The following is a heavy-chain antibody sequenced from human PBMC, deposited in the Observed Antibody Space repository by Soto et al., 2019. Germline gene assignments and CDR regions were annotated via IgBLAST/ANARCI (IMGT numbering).Heavy chain of an antibody. V-gene: IGHV3-33*01. CDR3: ARDVITMVRGVPSDYYYYYGMDV. CDR1: GFTFSSYG. Sequence: GGSLRLSCAASGFTFSSYGMHWVRQAPGKGLEWVAVIWYDGSNKYYADSVKGRFTISRDNSKNTLYLQMNSLRAEDTAVYYCARDVITMVRGVPSDYYYYYGMDVWGQGTTVTVSS. CDR2: IWYDGSNK. D-gene: IGHD3-10*01. J-gene: IGHJ6*02.